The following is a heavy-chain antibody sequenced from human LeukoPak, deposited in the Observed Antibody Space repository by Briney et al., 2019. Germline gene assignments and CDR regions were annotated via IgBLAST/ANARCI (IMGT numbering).Heavy chain of an antibody. CDR1: GFTFDDYA. V-gene: IGHV3-9*01. D-gene: IGHD3-9*01. CDR2: ISWNSGGI. J-gene: IGHJ4*02. Sequence: SGGSLRLSCAASGFTFDDYAMHWVRQVPGKGLEWVSGISWNSGGIAYADSVKGRFTISRDNAKNSLYLQMNSLRAEDTAVYYCARGPIGGPAGYYDILTGRYYFDYWGQGTLVTVSS. CDR3: ARGPIGGPAGYYDILTGRYYFDY.